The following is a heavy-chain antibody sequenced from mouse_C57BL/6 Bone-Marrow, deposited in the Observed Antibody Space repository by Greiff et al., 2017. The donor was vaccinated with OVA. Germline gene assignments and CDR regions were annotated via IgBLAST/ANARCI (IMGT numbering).Heavy chain of an antibody. V-gene: IGHV1-66*01. J-gene: IGHJ3*01. D-gene: IGHD1-1*01. Sequence: QVQLKESGPELVKPGASVKISCKASGYSFTSYYIHWVKQRPGQGLEWIGWIYPGSGNTKYNEKFKGKATLTADTSSSTAYMQLSSLTSEDSAVYYCATIDYYGSLPWFAYWGQGTLVTVSA. CDR2: IYPGSGNT. CDR3: ATIDYYGSLPWFAY. CDR1: GYSFTSYY.